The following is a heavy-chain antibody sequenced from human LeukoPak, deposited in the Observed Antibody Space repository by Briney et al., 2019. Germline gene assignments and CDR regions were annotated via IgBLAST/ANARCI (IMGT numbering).Heavy chain of an antibody. D-gene: IGHD1-1*01. J-gene: IGHJ5*02. V-gene: IGHV3-23*01. CDR2: ISNNGGYT. Sequence: PGGSLRLSCAASGFTFSSSAMSWVRQAPGKGLEWVSAISNNGGYTYYADSVKGRFTISRDNSKNTLYLQMNSLRAEDTAVYYCARVPGYGVPAWGQGTLVTVSS. CDR3: ARVPGYGVPA. CDR1: GFTFSSSA.